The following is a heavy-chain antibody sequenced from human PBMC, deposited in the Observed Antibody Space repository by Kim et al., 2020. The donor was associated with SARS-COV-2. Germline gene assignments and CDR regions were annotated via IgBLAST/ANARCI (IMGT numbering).Heavy chain of an antibody. V-gene: IGHV4-31*03. D-gene: IGHD5-18*01. CDR1: GGSISSGGYY. Sequence: SETLSLTCTVSGGSISSGGYYWSWIRQHPGKGLEWIGYIYYSGSTYYNPSLKIRVTISVDTSKSQFSLKLNSVTAADTTVYYCARDGYSYNSRWFDPWGQGTLVTVSS. J-gene: IGHJ5*02. CDR3: ARDGYSYNSRWFDP. CDR2: IYYSGST.